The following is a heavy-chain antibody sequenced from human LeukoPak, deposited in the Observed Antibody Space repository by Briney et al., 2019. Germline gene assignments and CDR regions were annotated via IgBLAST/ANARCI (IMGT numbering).Heavy chain of an antibody. CDR2: ISGSGGST. Sequence: PGGSLRLCCAASGFTFSSYAMSWVRQATGKGLEWVSAISGSGGSTYYADPVKGRFTISRDNSKNTLYLQMNSLRAEDTAVYYCAKDRSSSWYGGWFDPWGQGTLVTVSS. D-gene: IGHD6-13*01. CDR3: AKDRSSSWYGGWFDP. V-gene: IGHV3-23*01. CDR1: GFTFSSYA. J-gene: IGHJ5*02.